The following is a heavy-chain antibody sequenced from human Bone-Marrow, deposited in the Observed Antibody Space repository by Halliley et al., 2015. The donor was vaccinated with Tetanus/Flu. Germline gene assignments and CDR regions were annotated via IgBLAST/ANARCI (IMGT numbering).Heavy chain of an antibody. Sequence: IGNIYPDGGTFYSPSLKSRVTISVDTSKNKFSLELRSVTAADTALYYCARRPWGVNGSYVDYWGQGILVTVSS. D-gene: IGHD1-26*01. V-gene: IGHV4-39*01. CDR3: ARRPWGVNGSYVDY. CDR2: IYPDGGT. J-gene: IGHJ4*02.